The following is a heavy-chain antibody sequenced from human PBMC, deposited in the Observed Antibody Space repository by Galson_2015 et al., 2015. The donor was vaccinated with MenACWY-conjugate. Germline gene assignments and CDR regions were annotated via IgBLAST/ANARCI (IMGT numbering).Heavy chain of an antibody. CDR3: ASSLAVAGATVY. CDR2: ISINSNYI. J-gene: IGHJ4*02. CDR1: GVTFSGYS. Sequence: SLRLSCAASGVTFSGYSMNWVRQAPGKGLEWVSSISINSNYIYYTDSVKGRFAISRDNAKNSLYLQMNSLRAEDTAVYYCASSLAVAGATVYWGQGTLVTVSS. V-gene: IGHV3-21*04. D-gene: IGHD6-19*01.